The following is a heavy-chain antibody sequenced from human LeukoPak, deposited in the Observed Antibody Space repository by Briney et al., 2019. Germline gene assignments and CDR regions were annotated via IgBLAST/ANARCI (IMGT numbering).Heavy chain of an antibody. Sequence: GGSLRLSCAASGFTFSDHYMDWVSQAPGKGLEWVGRSRNKANRYTTTHGESVRGRFTISRDDSENSLYLQLNSLKTEDTGVYYCVRLSRGAMNYHMDVWGKGTTVTVSS. J-gene: IGHJ6*03. D-gene: IGHD3-10*01. V-gene: IGHV3-72*01. CDR3: VRLSRGAMNYHMDV. CDR2: SRNKANRYTT. CDR1: GFTFSDHY.